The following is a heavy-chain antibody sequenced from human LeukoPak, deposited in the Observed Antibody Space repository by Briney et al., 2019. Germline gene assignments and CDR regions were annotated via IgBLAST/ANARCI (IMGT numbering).Heavy chain of an antibody. Sequence: GASVKVSCKASGYTFTGYYMHWVRQAPGQGLEWMGWINPNSGGTNYAQKFQGRVTMTRDTSISTAYMELSRLRSDDTAVYHCARYDCSGGSCYFDYWGQGTLVTVSS. CDR3: ARYDCSGGSCYFDY. CDR2: INPNSGGT. V-gene: IGHV1-2*02. J-gene: IGHJ4*02. D-gene: IGHD2-15*01. CDR1: GYTFTGYY.